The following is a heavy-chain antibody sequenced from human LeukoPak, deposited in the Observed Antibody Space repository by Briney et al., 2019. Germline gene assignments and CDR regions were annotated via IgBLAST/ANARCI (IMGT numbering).Heavy chain of an antibody. V-gene: IGHV4-39*07. Sequence: SETLSLTCTVSGGSISSSSYYWGWIRQPPGKGLEWIGSIYYSGSTYYNPSLKSRVTISVDTSKNQFSLKLSSVTAADTAVYYCARRRALGVSGGCCWFDPWGQGTLVTVSS. CDR2: IYYSGST. J-gene: IGHJ5*02. D-gene: IGHD3-16*01. CDR1: GGSISSSSYY. CDR3: ARRRALGVSGGCCWFDP.